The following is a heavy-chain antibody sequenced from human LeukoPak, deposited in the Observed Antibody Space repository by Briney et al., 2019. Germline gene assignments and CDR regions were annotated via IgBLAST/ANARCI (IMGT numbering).Heavy chain of an antibody. D-gene: IGHD1-26*01. CDR2: ISSSSSTI. V-gene: IGHV3-48*02. CDR3: ASSRYSGSSSSFDY. J-gene: IGHJ4*02. CDR1: GFTFSSYS. Sequence: PGGSLRLSCAGSGFTFSSYSMNWVRQAPGKGLEWVSYISSSSSTIYYADSVRGRFTISRDNAKNSLYLQMNSLRDEDTAVYYCASSRYSGSSSSFDYWGQGTLVTVSS.